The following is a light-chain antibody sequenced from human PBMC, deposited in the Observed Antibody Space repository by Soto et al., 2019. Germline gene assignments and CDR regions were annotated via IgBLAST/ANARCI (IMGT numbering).Light chain of an antibody. CDR2: DAS. V-gene: IGKV1-5*01. J-gene: IGKJ2*01. CDR1: QSISSW. Sequence: DIQMTQSPSTLSASVGDRVTITCRASQSISSWLAWYQQKPGKAPKLLIYDASSLESGVPSRFSGSGSGTEFTLTISSLQPDDFATYYCQQYNSYSPLTFGQGTKREIK. CDR3: QQYNSYSPLT.